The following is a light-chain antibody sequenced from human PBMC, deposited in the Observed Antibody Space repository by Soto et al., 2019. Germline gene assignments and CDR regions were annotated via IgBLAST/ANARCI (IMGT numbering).Light chain of an antibody. CDR1: SGHSTYA. CDR3: QTWGTGIRV. CDR2: VNSDGSH. Sequence: QLVLTQSPSASASLGASVKLTCTLSSGHSTYAIAWHQQQPEKGPRYLMKVNSDGSHFKGDGIPDRFSGSSSGAERYLTISSLQSDDEADYYCQTWGTGIRVFGGGTQLTVL. J-gene: IGLJ3*02. V-gene: IGLV4-69*01.